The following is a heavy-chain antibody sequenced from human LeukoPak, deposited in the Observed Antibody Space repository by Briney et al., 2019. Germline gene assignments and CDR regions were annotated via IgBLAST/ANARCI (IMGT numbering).Heavy chain of an antibody. Sequence: PSETLSLTCAVYGGSFSGYYWSWVRQPPGKGLEWIGEIYHSGSTNYNPSLKSRVTISVDKSKNQFSLKLSSVTAADTAVYYCARDRNSGSYLDYWGQGTLVTVSS. CDR2: IYHSGST. CDR3: ARDRNSGSYLDY. V-gene: IGHV4-34*01. CDR1: GGSFSGYY. D-gene: IGHD1-26*01. J-gene: IGHJ4*02.